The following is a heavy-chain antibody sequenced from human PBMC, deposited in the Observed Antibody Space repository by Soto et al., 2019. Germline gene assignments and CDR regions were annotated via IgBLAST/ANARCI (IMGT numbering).Heavy chain of an antibody. CDR3: ARLPRDDQNPGFRGVFAY. V-gene: IGHV5-51*01. D-gene: IGHD3-16*01. Sequence: GESLKISCKASGYTFNSYWIGWLRQMPGQGLEWMAIIYPGDSGTRYSPSFQGQVTTSGDRSTNIAYLQWTSLKASDTGIYFCARLPRDDQNPGFRGVFAYWGQGSLVTVSS. CDR2: IYPGDSGT. J-gene: IGHJ4*02. CDR1: GYTFNSYW.